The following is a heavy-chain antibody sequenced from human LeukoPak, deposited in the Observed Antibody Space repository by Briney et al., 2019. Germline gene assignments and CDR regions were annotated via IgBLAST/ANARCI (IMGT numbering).Heavy chain of an antibody. CDR3: ARGFEEDGYNS. J-gene: IGHJ5*02. CDR2: INHSGST. V-gene: IGHV4-34*01. D-gene: IGHD5-24*01. Sequence: SETLSLTCAVYGGSFSGYYWSWIRQPPGKGLEWIGEINHSGSTNYNPSLKSRVTISVDTSKNQFSLKLSSVTAADTAVYYCARGFEEDGYNSWGQGTLVTVSS. CDR1: GGSFSGYY.